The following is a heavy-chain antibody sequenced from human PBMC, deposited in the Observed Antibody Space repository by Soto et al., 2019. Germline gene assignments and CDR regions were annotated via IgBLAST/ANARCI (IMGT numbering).Heavy chain of an antibody. D-gene: IGHD6-25*01. CDR1: GFTFNNYG. Sequence: PGGSLRLSCAASGFTFNNYGMHWVRQAPGKGLEWLAVIWNDGSNSSYANSVKGRFTISRDNSKNTLYLQMSSLRAEDTAVYYCARWQFPPPARGAASANCGMDVWGQGTTVTVSS. CDR3: ARWQFPPPARGAASANCGMDV. CDR2: IWNDGSNS. V-gene: IGHV3-33*01. J-gene: IGHJ6*02.